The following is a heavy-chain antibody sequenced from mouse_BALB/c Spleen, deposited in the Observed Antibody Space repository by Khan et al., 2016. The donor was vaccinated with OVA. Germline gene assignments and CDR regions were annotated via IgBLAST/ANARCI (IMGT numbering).Heavy chain of an antibody. V-gene: IGHV1S41*01. D-gene: IGHD1-1*01. CDR3: ARSNYYGSSLYALDY. CDR1: GYTFTSYW. Sequence: DLVKPGASVKLSCKASGYTFTSYWINWIKQRPGQGLEWIGRIAPGSGSTYYNEMFKGKATLTVDTSSSTDYIPLSSLSSEDSAVYFCARSNYYGSSLYALDYWGQGTSVTVSS. CDR2: IAPGSGST. J-gene: IGHJ4*01.